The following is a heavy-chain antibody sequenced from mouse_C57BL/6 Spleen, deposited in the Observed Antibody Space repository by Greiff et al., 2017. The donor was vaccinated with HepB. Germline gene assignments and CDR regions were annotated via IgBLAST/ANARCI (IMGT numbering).Heavy chain of an antibody. J-gene: IGHJ4*01. CDR3: ARYNLVKGFNYYAMDY. Sequence: EVMLVESGGGLVQPGGSLSLSCAASGFTFTDYYMSWVRQPPGKALEWLGFIRNKANGYTTEYSASVKGRFTISRDNSQSILYLQMNALRAEDSATYYCARYNLVKGFNYYAMDYWGQGTSVTVSS. CDR1: GFTFTDYY. D-gene: IGHD1-3*01. V-gene: IGHV7-3*01. CDR2: IRNKANGYTT.